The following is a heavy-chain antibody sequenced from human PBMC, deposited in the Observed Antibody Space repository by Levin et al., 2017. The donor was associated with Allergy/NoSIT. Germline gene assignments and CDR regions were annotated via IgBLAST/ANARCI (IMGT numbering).Heavy chain of an antibody. J-gene: IGHJ6*02. CDR3: SRTYGDYPHYYYYYGMDV. CDR2: ISYDGSNK. V-gene: IGHV3-30-3*01. Sequence: PGESLKISCAASGFTFSGYAMHWVRQAPGKGLEWVAVISYDGSNKYYADSVKGRFTISRDNSKNTLYLQMNSLRAEDTAVYYCSRTYGDYPHYYYYYGMDVWGQGTTVTVSS. D-gene: IGHD4-17*01. CDR1: GFTFSGYA.